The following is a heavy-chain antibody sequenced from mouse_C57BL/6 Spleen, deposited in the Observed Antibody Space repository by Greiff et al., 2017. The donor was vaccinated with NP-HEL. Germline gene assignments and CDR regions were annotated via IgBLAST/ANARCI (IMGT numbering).Heavy chain of an antibody. CDR1: GFTFSDYG. J-gene: IGHJ4*01. D-gene: IGHD6-2*01. Sequence: EVQLVESGGGLVKPGGSLKLSCAASGFTFSDYGMHWVRQAPEKGLEWVAYISSGSSTIYYADTVKGRFTISRDNAKNTLFLQMASLRSEDTAMYYCARRSLYAMDYWGQGTSVTVSS. CDR2: ISSGSSTI. V-gene: IGHV5-17*01. CDR3: ARRSLYAMDY.